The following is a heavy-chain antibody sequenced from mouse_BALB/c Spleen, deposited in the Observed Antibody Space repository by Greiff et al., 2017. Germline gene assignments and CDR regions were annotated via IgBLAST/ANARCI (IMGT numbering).Heavy chain of an antibody. Sequence: VQLQQSGAELVKPGASVKLSCKASGYTFTSYYMYWVKQRPGQGLEWIGEINPSNGGTNFNEKFKSKATLTVDKSSSTAYMQLSSLTSEDSAVYYCTREVQGYYYAMDYWGQGTSVTVSS. V-gene: IGHV1S81*02. J-gene: IGHJ4*01. D-gene: IGHD2-14*01. CDR1: GYTFTSYY. CDR3: TREVQGYYYAMDY. CDR2: INPSNGGT.